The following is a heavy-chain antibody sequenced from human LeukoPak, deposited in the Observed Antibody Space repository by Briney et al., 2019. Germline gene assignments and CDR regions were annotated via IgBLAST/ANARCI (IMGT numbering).Heavy chain of an antibody. V-gene: IGHV4-30-4*01. CDR2: IYYSGST. D-gene: IGHD1-26*01. CDR1: GGSISSGDYY. CDR3: ARDQGSYYYNY. Sequence: PSETLSLTCTVSGGSISSGDYYWSWIRQPPGKGLEWIGYIYYSGSTYYNPSLKSRITISVDTSKNQFSLRVSSVTAADTAVYYCARDQGSYYYNYWGQGTLVTVSS. J-gene: IGHJ4*02.